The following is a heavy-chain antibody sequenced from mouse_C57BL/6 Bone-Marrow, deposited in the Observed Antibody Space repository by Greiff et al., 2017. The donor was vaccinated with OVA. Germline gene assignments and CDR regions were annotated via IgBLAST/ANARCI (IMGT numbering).Heavy chain of an antibody. CDR3: AREGYYGPHWDFDV. D-gene: IGHD1-2*01. Sequence: QVQLQQPGAELVKPGASVKLSCKASGYTFTSYWMHWVKQRPGRGLEWIGRIDPNSGGTKYNEKFKSKATLTVDKPSSTAYMQLRSLTSEDSAVYYCAREGYYGPHWDFDVWGTGTTVTVSS. J-gene: IGHJ1*03. V-gene: IGHV1-72*01. CDR2: IDPNSGGT. CDR1: GYTFTSYW.